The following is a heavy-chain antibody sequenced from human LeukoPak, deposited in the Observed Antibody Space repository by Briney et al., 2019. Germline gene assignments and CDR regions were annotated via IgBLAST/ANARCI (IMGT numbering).Heavy chain of an antibody. Sequence: SGGSLRLSCAASGFTFSSYGMHWVRQAPGKGLEWVAVISYDGSNKYYADSVKGRFTISRDNSKNTLYLQMNSLRAEDTAVYYCAKVDRRYFDWLSLYGMDVWGKGTTVTVSS. D-gene: IGHD3-9*01. CDR2: ISYDGSNK. CDR3: AKVDRRYFDWLSLYGMDV. J-gene: IGHJ6*04. CDR1: GFTFSSYG. V-gene: IGHV3-30*18.